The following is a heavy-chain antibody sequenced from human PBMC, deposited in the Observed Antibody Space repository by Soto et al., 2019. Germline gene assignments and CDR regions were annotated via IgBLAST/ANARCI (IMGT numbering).Heavy chain of an antibody. V-gene: IGHV3-53*01. J-gene: IGHJ6*02. Sequence: GGSLRLSCAVSGFSVSINYLTWVRQAPGKGLEWVSIIYPGGTTYYADSVKGRFTISRDKAKNTVSLDMNTLRAEDTALYSCARTSTALYYAMDVWGQGTTVTVSS. CDR1: GFSVSINY. D-gene: IGHD2-2*01. CDR2: IYPGGTT. CDR3: ARTSTALYYAMDV.